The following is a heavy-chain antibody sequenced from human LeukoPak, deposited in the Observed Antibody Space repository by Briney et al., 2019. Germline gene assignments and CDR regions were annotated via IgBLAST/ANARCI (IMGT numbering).Heavy chain of an antibody. CDR3: ARDWGSAHWYFDL. D-gene: IGHD3-16*01. Sequence: GASVKVSCKASGGTFSSYAISWVRRAPGQGLEWMGRIIPILGIANYAQKFQGRVTITADKSTSTAYMELSSLRSEDTAVYYCARDWGSAHWYFDLWGRGTLVTVSS. CDR1: GGTFSSYA. V-gene: IGHV1-69*04. J-gene: IGHJ2*01. CDR2: IIPILGIA.